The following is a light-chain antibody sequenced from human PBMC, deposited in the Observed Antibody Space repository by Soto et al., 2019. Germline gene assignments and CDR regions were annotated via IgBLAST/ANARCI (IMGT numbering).Light chain of an antibody. V-gene: IGLV3-21*02. J-gene: IGLJ1*01. CDR3: QVWDSFLSHYV. CDR2: DDG. Sequence: SYELTQPPSVSVAPGQTATITCGGSDIGRKSVHWYQQKPGQAPILVVHDDGDRPSGIPERFSGSNSGNTATLTINRVEPGDEADYYCQVWDSFLSHYVFGIGTKLTVL. CDR1: DIGRKS.